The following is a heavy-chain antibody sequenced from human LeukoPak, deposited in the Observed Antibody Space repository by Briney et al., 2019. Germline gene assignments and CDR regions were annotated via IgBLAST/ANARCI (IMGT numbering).Heavy chain of an antibody. V-gene: IGHV3-11*05. CDR3: ARGTSLSSGWYYFDY. D-gene: IGHD6-19*01. CDR1: GFTFSSYW. Sequence: PGGSLRLSCAASGFTFSSYWMHWVRQAPGKGLEWVSYISSSSSYTNYADSVKGRFTISRDNAKNSLYLQMNSLRAEDTAVYYCARGTSLSSGWYYFDYWGQGTLVTVSS. CDR2: ISSSSSYT. J-gene: IGHJ4*02.